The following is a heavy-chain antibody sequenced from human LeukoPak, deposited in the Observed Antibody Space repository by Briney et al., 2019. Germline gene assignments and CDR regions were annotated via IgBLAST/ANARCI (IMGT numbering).Heavy chain of an antibody. CDR3: ARLHLYYDILTPRYFDL. J-gene: IGHJ2*01. V-gene: IGHV4-59*08. CDR1: TDSMTSYY. Sequence: SETLSLTCGVSTDSMTSYYWSWIRQPPGKGLEWIGYIYYTGRANYNPSLKSRVSISVDTSKNQFSLKFSSVTAADTAVYFCARLHLYYDILTPRYFDLWGRGTLVTVSS. D-gene: IGHD3-9*01. CDR2: IYYTGRA.